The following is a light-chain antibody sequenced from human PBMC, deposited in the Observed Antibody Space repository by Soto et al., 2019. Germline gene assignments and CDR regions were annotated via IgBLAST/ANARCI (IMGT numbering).Light chain of an antibody. CDR1: QSITSY. CDR2: AAS. J-gene: IGKJ2*01. CDR3: QQSYSLPYT. V-gene: IGKV1-39*01. Sequence: EIGMTVYPAALCATVGDRVTITCRASQSITSYLNWYQQKPGKAPNLLIYAASSLQSGVSSRFSGSGSGTDFTLTISSLQPQDSPTYYSQQSYSLPYTFGQGTKVDIK.